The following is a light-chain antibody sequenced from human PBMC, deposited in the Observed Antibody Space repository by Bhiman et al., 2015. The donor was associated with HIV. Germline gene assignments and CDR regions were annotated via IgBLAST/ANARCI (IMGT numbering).Light chain of an antibody. Sequence: SYELTQPPSVSVSPGKTARITCSGDALPKQYAYWYQQRPGQAPVLVLYKDTERPSGIPDRFSGSSSGTTVTLTISGVQAEDEADYYCQSADSTGTPYVFGTGTKVTVL. CDR1: ALPKQY. J-gene: IGLJ1*01. V-gene: IGLV3-25*03. CDR2: KDT. CDR3: QSADSTGTPYV.